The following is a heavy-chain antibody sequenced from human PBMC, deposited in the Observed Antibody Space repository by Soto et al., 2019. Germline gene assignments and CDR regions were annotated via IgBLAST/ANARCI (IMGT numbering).Heavy chain of an antibody. CDR2: IIPIFGTA. D-gene: IGHD3-22*01. CDR3: ARGFQTAYDSSGYYLPDY. CDR1: GGTFSSYA. V-gene: IGHV1-69*06. Sequence: QVQLVQSGAEVKKPGSSVKVSCKASGGTFSSYAISWVRQAPGQGLEWMGGIIPIFGTANYAQKFQGRVTITADKSTSTAYVERSSLRSEDTAVYYCARGFQTAYDSSGYYLPDYWGQGTLVTVSS. J-gene: IGHJ4*02.